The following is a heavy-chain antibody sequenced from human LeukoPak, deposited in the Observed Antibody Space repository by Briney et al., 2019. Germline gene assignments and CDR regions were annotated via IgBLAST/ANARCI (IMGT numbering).Heavy chain of an antibody. Sequence: PGGSLRLSCSASGFAFTSYWMHWVRQSPGKGLVWVSRISNDGKTIAYADSVRGRFTISRDNAKNTLYLQMNSLRAEDTAVYYCAREEVTTYRTTLGPTRYWGQGTLVTVSS. CDR2: ISNDGKTI. V-gene: IGHV3-74*01. CDR3: AREEVTTYRTTLGPTRY. J-gene: IGHJ4*02. CDR1: GFAFTSYW. D-gene: IGHD4-17*01.